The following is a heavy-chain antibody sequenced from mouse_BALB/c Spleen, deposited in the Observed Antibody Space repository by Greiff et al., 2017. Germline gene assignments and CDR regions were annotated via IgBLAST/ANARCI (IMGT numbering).Heavy chain of an antibody. CDR3: AREGLYGNYAMDY. D-gene: IGHD2-10*02. CDR2: ISSGGST. J-gene: IGHJ4*01. V-gene: IGHV5-6-5*01. Sequence: EVHLVESGGGLVKPGGSLKLSCAASGFTFSSYAMSWVRQTPEKRLEWVASISSGGSTYYPDSVKGRFTISRDNARNILYLQMSSLRSEDTAMYYCAREGLYGNYAMDYWGQGTSVTVSS. CDR1: GFTFSSYA.